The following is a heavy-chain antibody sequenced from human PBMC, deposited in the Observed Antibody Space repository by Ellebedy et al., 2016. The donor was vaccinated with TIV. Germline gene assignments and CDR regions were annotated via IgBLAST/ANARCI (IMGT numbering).Heavy chain of an antibody. D-gene: IGHD4-23*01. V-gene: IGHV3-72*01. CDR1: GFTFSDHL. CDR3: ARIGYSSSDFDF. Sequence: PGGSLRLSCAASGFTFSDHLMDWVRQAPGKGLEWVARTRNKLSGYTIEYASSVKGRFTISSDDSKNSLSLQMNSLNTEDTALYYCARIGYSSSDFDFWGQGTLVTVSS. J-gene: IGHJ4*02. CDR2: TRNKLSGYTI.